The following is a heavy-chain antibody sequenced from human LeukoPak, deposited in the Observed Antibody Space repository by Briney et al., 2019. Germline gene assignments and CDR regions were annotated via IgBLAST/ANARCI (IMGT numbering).Heavy chain of an antibody. CDR3: ARAGLTYYDILTGYPFYYYGMDV. CDR2: IYYSGST. V-gene: IGHV4-31*03. J-gene: IGHJ6*02. Sequence: TLSLTCTVSGGSISSGGYYWSWIRQHPGKGLEWIGYIYYSGSTYYNPSLKSRVTISVDTSKNQFSLKLSSVTAADTAVYYCARAGLTYYDILTGYPFYYYGMDVWGQGTRVSVSS. D-gene: IGHD3-9*01. CDR1: GGSISSGGYY.